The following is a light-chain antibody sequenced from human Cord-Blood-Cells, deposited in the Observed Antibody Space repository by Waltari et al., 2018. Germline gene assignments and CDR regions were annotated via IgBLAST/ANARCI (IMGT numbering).Light chain of an antibody. Sequence: QSALTQPASVSGSPGQSITISCTGTSSDVGGHNYVSWYHQHPGKAPKLMIYDVSKRPSVVSNRFSGSKSGNTASLTISGLQAEDEADYYCSSYTSSSTWVFGGGTKLTVL. CDR2: DVS. J-gene: IGLJ3*02. CDR3: SSYTSSSTWV. V-gene: IGLV2-14*01. CDR1: SSDVGGHNY.